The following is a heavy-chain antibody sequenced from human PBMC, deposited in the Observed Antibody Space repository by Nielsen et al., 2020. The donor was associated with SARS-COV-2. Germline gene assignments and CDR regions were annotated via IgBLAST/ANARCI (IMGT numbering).Heavy chain of an antibody. D-gene: IGHD6-6*01. Sequence: SETLSLTCTVSGGSISSYYWSWIRQPPGKGLEWIGYIYYSGSTNYNPSLKSRVTISVDTSKNQFSLKLSSVTAADTAVYYCARARPPYSSSSGWGWFDPWGQGTLVTVSS. CDR3: ARARPPYSSSSGWGWFDP. CDR2: IYYSGST. CDR1: GGSISSYY. J-gene: IGHJ5*02. V-gene: IGHV4-59*01.